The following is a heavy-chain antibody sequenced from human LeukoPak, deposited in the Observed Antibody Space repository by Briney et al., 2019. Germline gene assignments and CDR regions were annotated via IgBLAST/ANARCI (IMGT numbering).Heavy chain of an antibody. CDR1: GFTFSSYS. D-gene: IGHD3-22*01. CDR2: ISSSNSYI. Sequence: GGSLRLSCAASGFTFSSYSMNWVRQAPGKGLEWVSSISSSNSYIYYADSVKGRFTISRDNAKNSLYLQMNSLRAEDTAVYYCARDYDSSGLDAFDIWGQGTMVTVSS. V-gene: IGHV3-21*01. CDR3: ARDYDSSGLDAFDI. J-gene: IGHJ3*02.